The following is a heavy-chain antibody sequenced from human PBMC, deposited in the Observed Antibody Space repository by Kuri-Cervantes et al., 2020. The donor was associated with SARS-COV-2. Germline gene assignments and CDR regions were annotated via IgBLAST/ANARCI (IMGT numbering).Heavy chain of an antibody. CDR1: GFTFSSYA. V-gene: IGHV3-30-3*02. D-gene: IGHD5-18*01. CDR3: AKFQRGYQGMDV. J-gene: IGHJ6*02. Sequence: GGSLRLSCAASGFTFSSYAMHWVRQAPGKGLEWVAVISYDGSNKYHADSVKGRFTISRDNSKNTLYLQMNSLRAEDTAVYYCAKFQRGYQGMDVWGQGTMVTVSS. CDR2: ISYDGSNK.